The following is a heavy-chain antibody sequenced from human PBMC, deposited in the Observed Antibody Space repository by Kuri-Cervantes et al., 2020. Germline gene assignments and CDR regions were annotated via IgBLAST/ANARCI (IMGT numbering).Heavy chain of an antibody. V-gene: IGHV1-8*01. CDR1: GYTFTSYD. J-gene: IGHJ4*02. CDR2: MNPNSGNI. D-gene: IGHD2-15*01. CDR3: VREDRSRNTYYSDH. Sequence: ASVKVSCKASGYTFTSYDINWVRQATGQGLEWMGWMNPNSGNIGYAQKFQGRVTMTRNTSISTAYMELSSLRSEDMVVYSCVREDRSRNTYYSDHWGQGTLVTVSS.